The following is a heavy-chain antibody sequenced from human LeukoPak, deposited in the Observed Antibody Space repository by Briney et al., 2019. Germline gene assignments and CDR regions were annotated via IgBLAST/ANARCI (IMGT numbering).Heavy chain of an antibody. CDR1: GGSISSTSYY. Sequence: SETLSLTCVVSGGSISSTSYYWGWIRQPPGKGLEWIGSIYYSGGTYYSPSLKSRVTISVDTSKNQFSLKLSSVTAADTAVYYCARDFRGGYDFWSGYYTPYYFDYWGQGTLVTVSP. J-gene: IGHJ4*02. V-gene: IGHV4-39*07. CDR2: IYYSGGT. CDR3: ARDFRGGYDFWSGYYTPYYFDY. D-gene: IGHD3-3*01.